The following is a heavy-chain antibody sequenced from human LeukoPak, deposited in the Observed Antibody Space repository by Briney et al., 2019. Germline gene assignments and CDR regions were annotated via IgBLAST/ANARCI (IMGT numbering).Heavy chain of an antibody. J-gene: IGHJ3*02. CDR2: VYFTGST. D-gene: IGHD3-10*01. CDR1: AGSISSSPYY. V-gene: IGHV4-39*01. CDR3: VKTISMVRGVLADAFDI. Sequence: SETLSLTCAVSAGSISSSPYYWGWVRQPPGKGLEWIGLVYFTGSTYYHPSLKSRVTISVDTSKNQFSLKVTSVTAADTAVYYCVKTISMVRGVLADAFDIWGQGTTVFVSS.